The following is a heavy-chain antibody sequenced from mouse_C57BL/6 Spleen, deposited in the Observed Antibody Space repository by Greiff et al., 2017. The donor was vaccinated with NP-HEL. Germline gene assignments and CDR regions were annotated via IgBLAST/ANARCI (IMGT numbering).Heavy chain of an antibody. D-gene: IGHD1-1*01. CDR3: TYYYGSSRHFDV. V-gene: IGHV1-15*01. J-gene: IGHJ1*03. CDR2: IDPETGGT. Sequence: QVQLKESGAELVRPGASVTLSCKASGYTFTDYEMHWVKQTPVHGLEWIGAIDPETGGTAYNQKFKGKAILTADKSSSTAYMELRSLTSEDSAVYYCTYYYGSSRHFDVWGTGTTVTVSS. CDR1: GYTFTDYE.